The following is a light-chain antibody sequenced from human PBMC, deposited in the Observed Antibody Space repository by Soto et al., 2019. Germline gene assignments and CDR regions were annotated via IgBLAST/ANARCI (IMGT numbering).Light chain of an antibody. Sequence: QSVLTQPPSASGSPGQSVTISCTGTSSDVGGYNYVSWYQKHPGKAPKLMIYEVSKRPSGVPDRFSGSKSGNTGSLTVSGLQAEDEADYYCSSYAGSNNYVFGTGTKLTVL. V-gene: IGLV2-8*01. CDR3: SSYAGSNNYV. CDR1: SSDVGGYNY. CDR2: EVS. J-gene: IGLJ1*01.